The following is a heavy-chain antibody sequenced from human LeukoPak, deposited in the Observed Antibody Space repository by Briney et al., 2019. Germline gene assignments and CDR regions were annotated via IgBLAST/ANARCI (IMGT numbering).Heavy chain of an antibody. D-gene: IGHD3-22*01. CDR3: AREVEYYDSSGYRPHAFDI. J-gene: IGHJ3*02. Sequence: SETLSLTCTASDGSIINNNHYWGWTRQPPGKGLEWIGSISYSGGTAYNPSLRSRVTISVDTSKNQFSLKVNSVTAADTAVYYCAREVEYYDSSGYRPHAFDIWGQGTLVTVS. V-gene: IGHV4-39*02. CDR1: DGSIINNNHY. CDR2: ISYSGGT.